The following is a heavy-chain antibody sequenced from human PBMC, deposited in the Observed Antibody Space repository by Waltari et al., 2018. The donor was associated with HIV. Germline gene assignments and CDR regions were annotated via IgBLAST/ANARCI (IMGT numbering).Heavy chain of an antibody. J-gene: IGHJ4*02. CDR3: AASVFLDY. CDR1: GSSARSNL. Sequence: EVPLVESGGGLVRPGGSASLACGASGSSARSNLLPWVRQAPGKGLEWVSLMYSGGTTHYLDSVKGRFTIYRDNPKNMVYLQMNGLRVEDTGVYYCAASVFLDYWGQGTLLTVSS. CDR2: MYSGGTT. V-gene: IGHV3-66*01.